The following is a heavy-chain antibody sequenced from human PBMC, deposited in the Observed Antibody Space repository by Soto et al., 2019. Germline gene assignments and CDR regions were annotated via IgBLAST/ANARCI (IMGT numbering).Heavy chain of an antibody. D-gene: IGHD2-15*01. CDR2: IYWDDGK. CDR1: GFSLSTSGVG. CDR3: AHRPSYCSGGSCYSGFDY. V-gene: IGHV2-5*02. J-gene: IGHJ4*02. Sequence: QITLKESGPTLVKHTQTLTLTCTFSGFSLSTSGVGVGWIRQPPGKALEWLALIYWDDGKRYSPSLKSRLTITKHTYKHQVVRTKTNTDPVDTATYYCAHRPSYCSGGSCYSGFDYWGQRTLVTLSS.